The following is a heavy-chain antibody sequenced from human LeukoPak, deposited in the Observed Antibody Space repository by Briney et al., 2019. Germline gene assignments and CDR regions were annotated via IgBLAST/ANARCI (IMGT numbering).Heavy chain of an antibody. CDR3: ASSGRCSSTSCYDAFDI. CDR1: GYSVTSYW. CDR2: IYPGDSDT. D-gene: IGHD2-2*01. Sequence: GESLKISCKRSGYSVTSYWIGWVRQTPGKRLEWMGIIYPGDSDTRYSPSFQGQVTISADKSISTAYLQWSSLKASDTAMYYCASSGRCSSTSCYDAFDIWGQGTMVTVSS. J-gene: IGHJ3*02. V-gene: IGHV5-51*01.